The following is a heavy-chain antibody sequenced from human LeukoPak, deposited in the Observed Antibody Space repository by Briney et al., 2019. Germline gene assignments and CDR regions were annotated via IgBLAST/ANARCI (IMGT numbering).Heavy chain of an antibody. CDR3: ARAHFWSGYTPLDV. D-gene: IGHD3-3*02. V-gene: IGHV1-2*02. J-gene: IGHJ6*02. Sequence: ASVKVSCKTSGYTFTVYYLHWVRQAPGQGPEWMGWINPNSGVTNYAQRFLGRVTMTRDTSISITYMELSRLRSDDTAVYYCARAHFWSGYTPLDVWGQGTTVTVSS. CDR2: INPNSGVT. CDR1: GYTFTVYY.